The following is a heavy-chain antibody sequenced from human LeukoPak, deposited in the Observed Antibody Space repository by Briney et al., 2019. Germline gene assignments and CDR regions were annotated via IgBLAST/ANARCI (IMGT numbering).Heavy chain of an antibody. Sequence: GASVKVSCKASGYTFTSYWIGWVRQMPGKGLEWMGIIYPGDSDTRYSPSFQGQVTISADKSISTAYLQWSSLKASDTAMYYCARQYYYDSSGYQGGWFDPWGQGTLVTVSS. V-gene: IGHV5-51*01. CDR2: IYPGDSDT. D-gene: IGHD3-22*01. J-gene: IGHJ5*02. CDR3: ARQYYYDSSGYQGGWFDP. CDR1: GYTFTSYW.